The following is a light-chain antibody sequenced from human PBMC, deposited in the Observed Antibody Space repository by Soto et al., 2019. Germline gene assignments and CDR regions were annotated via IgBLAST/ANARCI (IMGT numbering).Light chain of an antibody. V-gene: IGKV4-1*01. CDR3: QQYDSTPRT. Sequence: DIVMTQSPDSLAVSLGERATINCKSSQSVLYSSNNKNYLAWYQQKPGQPPKLLIYWASTRESGVPDRFSGSGYGTDFPLTISSLQAEDVAVYCCQQYDSTPRTFGQGTKVEIK. J-gene: IGKJ1*01. CDR1: QSVLYSSNNKNY. CDR2: WAS.